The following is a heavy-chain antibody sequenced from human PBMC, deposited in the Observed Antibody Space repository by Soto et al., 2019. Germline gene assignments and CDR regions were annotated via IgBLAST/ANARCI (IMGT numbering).Heavy chain of an antibody. J-gene: IGHJ6*02. D-gene: IGHD6-19*01. CDR2: ISYDGSNK. V-gene: IGHV3-30*18. Sequence: GGSLRLSCVASGFTFSSYGMHWVRQAPGKGLEWVAVISYDGSNKYYADSVKGRFTISRDNSKNTLYLQMNSLRAEDTAVYYCAKDREWLVHYYDMDVWGQGTTVTVSS. CDR3: AKDREWLVHYYDMDV. CDR1: GFTFSSYG.